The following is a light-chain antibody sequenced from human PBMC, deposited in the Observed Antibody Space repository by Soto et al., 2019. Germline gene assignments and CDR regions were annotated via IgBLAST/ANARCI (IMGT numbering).Light chain of an antibody. Sequence: EIVLTQSPGTLSLSPGERATLSCRSIQSVSSNYLAWYQQRPGQAPRLLIYGASTRATGIPARFSGSGSGTEFTLTISSLQSEDFAVYYCQQYNNRPPLTFGGGTKVDIK. V-gene: IGKV3-15*01. J-gene: IGKJ4*01. CDR1: QSVSSN. CDR3: QQYNNRPPLT. CDR2: GAS.